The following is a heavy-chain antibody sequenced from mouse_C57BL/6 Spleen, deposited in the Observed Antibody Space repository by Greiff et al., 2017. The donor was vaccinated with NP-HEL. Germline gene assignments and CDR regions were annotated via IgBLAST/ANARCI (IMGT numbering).Heavy chain of an antibody. Sequence: VQLQQPGAELVKPGASVKLSCKASGYTFTSSWMQWVKQRPGQGLEWIGEIDPSDSYTNSNQKFKGKATLTVDTSSSTAYMQLSSLTSADSAVYYCARSITTVVAPYYYAMDYWGQGTSVTVSS. CDR1: GYTFTSSW. CDR3: ARSITTVVAPYYYAMDY. V-gene: IGHV1-50*01. CDR2: IDPSDSYT. J-gene: IGHJ4*01. D-gene: IGHD1-1*01.